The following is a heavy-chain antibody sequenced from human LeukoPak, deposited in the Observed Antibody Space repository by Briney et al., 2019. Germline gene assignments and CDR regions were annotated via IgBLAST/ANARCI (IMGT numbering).Heavy chain of an antibody. V-gene: IGHV4-59*01. J-gene: IGHJ4*02. Sequence: SETLSLTCTVSGGSISSYYWSWIRQPPGKGLEWIGYIYYSGSTNYNPPLKSRVTISVDTSKNQFSLKLSSVTAADTAVYYCARESYGYFDYWGQGTLVTVSS. CDR1: GGSISSYY. D-gene: IGHD5-18*01. CDR3: ARESYGYFDY. CDR2: IYYSGST.